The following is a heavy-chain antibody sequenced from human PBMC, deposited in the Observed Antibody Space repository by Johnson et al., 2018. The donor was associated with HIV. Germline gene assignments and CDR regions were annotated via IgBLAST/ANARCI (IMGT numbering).Heavy chain of an antibody. J-gene: IGHJ3*02. Sequence: VQLVESGGGLPKPGGSLRLSCAASGFFFSNAWMSWVRQAPGKGLEWVSAISGSGGSTYYADSVKGRFTISRDTSQKTLYLHMSSLRAEATALYYCSKDLGDSENAEWASDYYDFGKDYPGQETRGVIGAFDIWGQGTMVTVSS. CDR1: GFFFSNAW. D-gene: IGHD3-3*01. CDR3: SKDLGDSENAEWASDYYDFGKDYPGQETRGVIGAFDI. CDR2: ISGSGGST. V-gene: IGHV3-23*04.